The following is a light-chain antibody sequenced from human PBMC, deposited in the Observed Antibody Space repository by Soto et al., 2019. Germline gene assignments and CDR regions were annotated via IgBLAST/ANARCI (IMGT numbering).Light chain of an antibody. CDR1: QSVSSRY. Sequence: EIVLTQSPATLSSSPGDRATLSCGASQSVSSRYLAWYQQKPGLAPRLLIYDASTRATGIPDRFSGSGSGTDFTLTISRLEPEDFARYYWQQYGNLPPNTWGQGTKLEIK. V-gene: IGKV3D-20*01. CDR3: QQYGNLPPNT. J-gene: IGKJ2*01. CDR2: DAS.